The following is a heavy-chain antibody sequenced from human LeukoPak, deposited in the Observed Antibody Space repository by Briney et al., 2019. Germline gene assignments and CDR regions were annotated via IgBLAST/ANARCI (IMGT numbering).Heavy chain of an antibody. CDR3: AKDWGFWSGYYKGTDY. CDR1: GFTFSSYS. V-gene: IGHV3-21*04. CDR2: ISSSSSYI. J-gene: IGHJ4*02. Sequence: GGSLRLSCAASGFTFSSYSMNWVRQAPGKGLEWVSSISSSSSYIYYADSVKGRFTISRDNAKNSLYLQMNSLRAEDTAVYYCAKDWGFWSGYYKGTDYWGQGTLVTVSS. D-gene: IGHD3-3*01.